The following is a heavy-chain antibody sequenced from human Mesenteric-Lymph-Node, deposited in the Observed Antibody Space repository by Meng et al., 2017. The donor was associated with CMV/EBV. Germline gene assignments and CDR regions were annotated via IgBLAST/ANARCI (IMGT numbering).Heavy chain of an antibody. CDR2: IFWDDDT. J-gene: IGHJ5*02. D-gene: IGHD2-15*01. V-gene: IGHV2-5*02. CDR1: GISFRPSGVG. CDR3: AHRRGSNWFDP. Sequence: CTFTGISFRPSGVGVGWIRQPPGKTLEWLALIFWDDDTRYNPSLKNRLTITKDTSKSQVVLTMTNLDPVDTATYYCAHRRGSNWFDPWGQGTLVTVSS.